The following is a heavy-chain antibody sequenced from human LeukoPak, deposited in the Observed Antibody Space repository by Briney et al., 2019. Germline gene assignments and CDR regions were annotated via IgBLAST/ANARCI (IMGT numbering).Heavy chain of an antibody. V-gene: IGHV4-34*01. CDR2: IYHSGST. D-gene: IGHD3-22*01. CDR1: GGSFSGYY. Sequence: SETLSLTCAAYGGSFSGYYWSWIRQPPGKGLEWIGEIYHSGSTNYNPSLKSRVTISVDKSKNQFSLKLSSVTAADTAAYYCARDGSGGPMGDSSGYYLDYWGQGTLVTVSS. CDR3: ARDGSGGPMGDSSGYYLDY. J-gene: IGHJ4*02.